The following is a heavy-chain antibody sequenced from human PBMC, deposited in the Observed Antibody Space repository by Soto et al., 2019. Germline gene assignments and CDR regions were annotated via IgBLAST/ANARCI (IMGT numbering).Heavy chain of an antibody. V-gene: IGHV4-30-4*01. CDR1: GGPIKTGDYY. D-gene: IGHD3-10*01. J-gene: IGHJ4*02. Sequence: PSETLSLTCNVSGGPIKTGDYYWNWIRQPPGKGLEWIGYVFYSGATNCSPSLKSRAAISMDTSKNQFSLSLTSVTAADTAVYYCARAGFSYGHLLFWGQGIRVTVPQ. CDR2: VFYSGAT. CDR3: ARAGFSYGHLLF.